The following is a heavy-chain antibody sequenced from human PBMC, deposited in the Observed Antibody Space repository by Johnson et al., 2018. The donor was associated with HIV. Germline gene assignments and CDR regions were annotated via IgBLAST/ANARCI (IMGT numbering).Heavy chain of an antibody. V-gene: IGHV3-30*03. D-gene: IGHD4-17*01. Sequence: QVQLVESGGGVVQPGRSLRLSCAASGFTFSSYGMHWVRQAPGKGLEWVAVISYDGRYKYYADSVKGRFTISSDNSKNSLYLQMNSLRDEDTAVYYCARDSTPWGGDSVAYSFDIWGQGRMVTVSS. CDR3: ARDSTPWGGDSVAYSFDI. CDR1: GFTFSSYG. J-gene: IGHJ3*02. CDR2: ISYDGRYK.